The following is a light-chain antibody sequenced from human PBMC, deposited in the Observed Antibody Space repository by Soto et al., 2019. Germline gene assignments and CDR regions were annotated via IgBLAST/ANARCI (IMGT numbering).Light chain of an antibody. Sequence: QAVVTQEPSFSVSPGRTVTLTCGLSSGSVSTSNYPSWYQQTPCQAPRTLIYSTNTRSSGVPDRFSGSILGNKAALTITGAQAEDESDYYCVLYMGSGIWVFGGGTKVTVL. J-gene: IGLJ3*02. CDR1: SGSVSTSNY. CDR2: STN. V-gene: IGLV8-61*01. CDR3: VLYMGSGIWV.